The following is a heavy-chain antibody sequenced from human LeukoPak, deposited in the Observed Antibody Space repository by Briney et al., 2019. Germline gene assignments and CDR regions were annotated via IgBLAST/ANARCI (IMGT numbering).Heavy chain of an antibody. Sequence: PGGSLRLSCAASGFTFDDYGMSWVRQAPGKGLEWVSGISWNSGSIGYADSVKGRFTISRDNAKNSLYLQMNSLRAEDMALYYCAKGDSGSYQGYYFDYWGQGTLVTVSS. V-gene: IGHV3-9*03. CDR1: GFTFDDYG. CDR2: ISWNSGSI. D-gene: IGHD1-26*01. J-gene: IGHJ4*02. CDR3: AKGDSGSYQGYYFDY.